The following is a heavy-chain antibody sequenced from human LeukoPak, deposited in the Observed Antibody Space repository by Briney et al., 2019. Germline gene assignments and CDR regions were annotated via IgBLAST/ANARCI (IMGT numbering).Heavy chain of an antibody. CDR2: INPSGGST. D-gene: IGHD2-2*01. V-gene: IGHV1-46*01. CDR1: GYTFTSYY. J-gene: IGHJ6*03. CDR3: ASQTLGYCSSTSCHEYYYYYYMDV. Sequence: GASVKVSCKASGYTFTSYYMHWVRQAPGQGLEWMGIINPSGGSTSYAQKFQGRVTMTRDTSMSTVYMELSSLRSEDTAVYYCASQTLGYCSSTSCHEYYYYYYMDVWGKGTTVTVSS.